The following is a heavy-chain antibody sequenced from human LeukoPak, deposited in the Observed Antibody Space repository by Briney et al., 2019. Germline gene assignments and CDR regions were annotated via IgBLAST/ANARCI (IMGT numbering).Heavy chain of an antibody. CDR2: ISSSGSST. D-gene: IGHD3-16*01. CDR3: AKAVGGMSAMRTLGAFDI. V-gene: IGHV3-23*01. J-gene: IGHJ3*02. Sequence: GGSLRLSCAASGFTFSSHGMSWVRQAPGKGLEWVAAISSSGSSTYYADSVKGRFTLSRDNSKNTLYVQMNGLRAEDTALYYCAKAVGGMSAMRTLGAFDIWGQGTMVTVSS. CDR1: GFTFSSHG.